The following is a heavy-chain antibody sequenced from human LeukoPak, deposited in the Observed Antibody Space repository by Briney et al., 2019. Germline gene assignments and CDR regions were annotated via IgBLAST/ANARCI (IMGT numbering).Heavy chain of an antibody. V-gene: IGHV4-34*01. Sequence: SETLSLTCAVYGGSFSGYYWSWIRQPPGKGLEWIGEINHSGSTNYNPSLKSRVTISADTSNTQFSLKLNSVTAADTAVYHCARGRWISGSYYNFDYWGQGALVTVSS. D-gene: IGHD3-10*01. CDR3: ARGRWISGSYYNFDY. CDR2: INHSGST. CDR1: GGSFSGYY. J-gene: IGHJ4*02.